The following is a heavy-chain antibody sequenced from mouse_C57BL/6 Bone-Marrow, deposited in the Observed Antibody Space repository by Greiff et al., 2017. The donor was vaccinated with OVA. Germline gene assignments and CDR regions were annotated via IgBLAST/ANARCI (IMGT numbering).Heavy chain of an antibody. D-gene: IGHD1-1*01. CDR2: ISYSGST. CDR1: GYSITRDY. V-gene: IGHV3-8*01. J-gene: IGHJ4*01. CDR3: ARRVATNYYAMDY. Sequence: EVMLVESGPGLAKPSQTLSLTCSVTGYSITRDYWNWIRKFPGNKLEYMGYISYSGSTYYNPSLKSRISITRDTSKNQYYLQLNSVTTEDTATYYCARRVATNYYAMDYWGQGTSVTVSS.